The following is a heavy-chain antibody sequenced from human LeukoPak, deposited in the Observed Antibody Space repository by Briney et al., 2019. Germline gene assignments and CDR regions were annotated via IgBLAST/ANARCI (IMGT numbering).Heavy chain of an antibody. V-gene: IGHV3-21*04. CDR2: ISSSGSNI. Sequence: PGGSLRLSCTASGFIFTSYGMNWVRQAPGKGLEWVSYISSSGSNIFYADSVKGRFTISRDQAKDSVFLQMNSLRAEDTALYFCARDAVMGATPFYFDSWGQGVLVTVSS. J-gene: IGHJ4*02. D-gene: IGHD2-15*01. CDR3: ARDAVMGATPFYFDS. CDR1: GFIFTSYG.